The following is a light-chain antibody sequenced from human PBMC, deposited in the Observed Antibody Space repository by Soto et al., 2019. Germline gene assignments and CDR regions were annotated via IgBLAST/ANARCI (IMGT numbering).Light chain of an antibody. J-gene: IGKJ2*01. CDR1: QDISTY. Sequence: DIQVTQSPSSVSASVGDRVSITCRASQDISTYLAWYQQKPGQAPNLLISAASTLQSGVPSRFSGSGSETEFTLTITSLQPEDSATYYCQQRNSYPRTFGQGTKVEIK. V-gene: IGKV1-12*01. CDR2: AAS. CDR3: QQRNSYPRT.